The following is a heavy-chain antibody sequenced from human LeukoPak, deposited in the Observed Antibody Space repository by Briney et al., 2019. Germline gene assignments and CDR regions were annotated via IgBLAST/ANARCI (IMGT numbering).Heavy chain of an antibody. CDR2: IIPIFGTA. CDR3: ARDLTDRDGYNSNWFDP. V-gene: IGHV1-69*05. J-gene: IGHJ5*02. CDR1: GGTFSSYA. Sequence: SVKVSCKASGGTFSSYAIRWLRQAPGQGLEWMGRIIPIFGTANYAQKFQGRVTITTDESTSTAYMELSSLRSEDTAVYYCARDLTDRDGYNSNWFDPWGQGTLVTVSS. D-gene: IGHD5-24*01.